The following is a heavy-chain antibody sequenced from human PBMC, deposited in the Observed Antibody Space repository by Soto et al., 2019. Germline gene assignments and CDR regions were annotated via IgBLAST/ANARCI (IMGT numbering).Heavy chain of an antibody. Sequence: EVQLVESGGGLVQPGGSLRLSCAASGFTFSNAWMNWVRQAPGKGLEWIGRIKKRADGGTADHATPVKGRFTISRDDSKNTLYLQMNSLRAEDTAVYYCAKDQDIVATTRPGYYYYGMDVWGQGTTVTVSS. CDR1: GFTFSNAW. CDR3: AKDQDIVATTRPGYYYYGMDV. V-gene: IGHV3-15*01. CDR2: IKKRADGGTA. J-gene: IGHJ6*02. D-gene: IGHD5-12*01.